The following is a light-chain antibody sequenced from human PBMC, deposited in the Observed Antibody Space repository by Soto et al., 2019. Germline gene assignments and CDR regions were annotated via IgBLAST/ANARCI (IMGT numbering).Light chain of an antibody. CDR1: SSDVGSYNL. CDR3: CSYAGSTTYV. V-gene: IGLV2-23*01. CDR2: EGS. Sequence: QSALTQPASVSGSPGQSITISCTGTSSDVGSYNLVSWYQQLPGIAPKVMIYEGSKRPSGVSNRFSGSKSANTASLTISGLQAEDEADYYCCSYAGSTTYVFGTGTKVTVL. J-gene: IGLJ1*01.